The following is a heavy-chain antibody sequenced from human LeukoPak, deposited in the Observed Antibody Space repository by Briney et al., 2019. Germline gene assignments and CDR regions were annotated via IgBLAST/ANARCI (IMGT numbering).Heavy chain of an antibody. Sequence: SGGSLTLSCAASGFTFSSYEMIWVRQAPGKGLEWVSYIASGGGANRFYSESVKGRFTISRGNAKNSLYLHMNSLRAEDTGVYYCARIGTTTRGPAGLDVWGQGTTVTVSS. V-gene: IGHV3-48*03. CDR2: IASGGGANR. CDR1: GFTFSSYE. J-gene: IGHJ6*02. D-gene: IGHD2/OR15-2a*01. CDR3: ARIGTTTRGPAGLDV.